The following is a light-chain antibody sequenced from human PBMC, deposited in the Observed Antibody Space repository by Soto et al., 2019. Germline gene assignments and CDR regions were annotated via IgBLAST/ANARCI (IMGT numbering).Light chain of an antibody. CDR2: AAS. J-gene: IGKJ1*01. V-gene: IGKV1-6*01. Sequence: AIQMTQSPSSLSASVGDRVTITCRSGQGLGNDLAWFQQRPGKAPKLLIYAASGLQSGVPSRFSGSGSGTDFTITISSLQPEDFATYYCLQDFNYPWTFGQGTKVEI. CDR1: QGLGND. CDR3: LQDFNYPWT.